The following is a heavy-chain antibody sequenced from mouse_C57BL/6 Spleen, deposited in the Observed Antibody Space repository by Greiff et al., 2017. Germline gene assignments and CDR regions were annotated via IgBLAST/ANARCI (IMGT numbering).Heavy chain of an antibody. CDR2: IYPGSGST. CDR3: ASSVTGVYWYFDV. Sequence: QVHVKQPGAELVKPGASVKMSCKASGYTFTSYWITWVKQRPGQGLAWIGDIYPGSGSTNYNEKFKSKATLTVDTSSSTAYMQISSLTSEDSAVYYCASSVTGVYWYFDVWGTGTTVTVSS. CDR1: GYTFTSYW. J-gene: IGHJ1*03. V-gene: IGHV1-55*01. D-gene: IGHD4-1*01.